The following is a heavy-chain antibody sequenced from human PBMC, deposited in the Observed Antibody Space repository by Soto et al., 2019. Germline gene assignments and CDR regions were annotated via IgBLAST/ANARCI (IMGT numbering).Heavy chain of an antibody. CDR2: ISAYNGNT. D-gene: IGHD3-22*01. CDR3: ARGGRGMIVVEPSDP. V-gene: IGHV1-18*01. Sequence: GASVKVSCKASGYTFTSYGITWVRQAPGQGLEWMGWISAYNGNTNYAQKLQGRVTMTTDTSTRTAYMELRSLRSDDTAVYYCARGGRGMIVVEPSDPWGQGTLVTVSS. J-gene: IGHJ5*02. CDR1: GYTFTSYG.